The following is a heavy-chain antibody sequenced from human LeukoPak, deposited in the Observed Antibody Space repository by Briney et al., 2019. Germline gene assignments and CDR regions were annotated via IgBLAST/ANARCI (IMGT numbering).Heavy chain of an antibody. CDR3: ASHDYGGNSGGY. Sequence: PSETLSLTCTVSGGSISSYYWSWIRQPPGKGLEWIGYIYYSGSTNYNPSLKSRVTISVDTSKNQFSLKLSSVTAADTAVYYCASHDYGGNSGGYWGQGTLVTVSS. V-gene: IGHV4-59*08. CDR2: IYYSGST. D-gene: IGHD4-23*01. CDR1: GGSISSYY. J-gene: IGHJ4*02.